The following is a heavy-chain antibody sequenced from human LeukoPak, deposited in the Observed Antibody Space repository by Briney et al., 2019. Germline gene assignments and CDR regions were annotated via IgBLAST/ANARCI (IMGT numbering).Heavy chain of an antibody. Sequence: PSETLSLTCTVSGVSISSGSYYWSWIRQPAGKGLEWIGRIYSSGSTKYNPSLKTRVTMSVDTSKNQFSLKLSSVTAADTAVYYCARGPLTMTRGFDPWGQGTLVTVSS. CDR3: ARGPLTMTRGFDP. V-gene: IGHV4-61*02. D-gene: IGHD4-17*01. J-gene: IGHJ5*02. CDR2: IYSSGST. CDR1: GVSISSGSYY.